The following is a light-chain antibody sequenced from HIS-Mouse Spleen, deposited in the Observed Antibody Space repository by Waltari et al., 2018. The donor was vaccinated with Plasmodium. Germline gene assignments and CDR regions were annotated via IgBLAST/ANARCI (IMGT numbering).Light chain of an antibody. CDR3: SSYTSSSTHVV. CDR1: SSDVGGYNY. CDR2: DVS. V-gene: IGLV2-14*03. J-gene: IGLJ2*01. Sequence: QSALTQPASVSGSPGQSITISCTGTSSDVGGYNYVSWYQQHPGKAPKLMIYDVSNRPSRFPSRFSGSKSGNTASLTISGLQAEDEAEYYCSSYTSSSTHVVVGGGTKLTVL.